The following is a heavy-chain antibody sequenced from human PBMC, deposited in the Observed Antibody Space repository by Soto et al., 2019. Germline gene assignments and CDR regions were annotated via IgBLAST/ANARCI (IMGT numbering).Heavy chain of an antibody. V-gene: IGHV4-59*01. CDR2: IYYSGST. CDR3: ARDIGGGYYGMDV. J-gene: IGHJ6*02. Sequence: SETLSLTCTVSGGSISSYYWSWIRQPPGKGLEWIGYIYYSGSTNYNPSLKSRVTISVDTSKNQFSLKLSSVTAADTAVYYCARDIGGGYYGMDVWGQGTTVTVSS. D-gene: IGHD1-26*01. CDR1: GGSISSYY.